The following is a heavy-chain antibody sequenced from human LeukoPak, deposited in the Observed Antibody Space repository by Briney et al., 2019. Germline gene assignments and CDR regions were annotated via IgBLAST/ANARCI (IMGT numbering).Heavy chain of an antibody. CDR3: ARDDHYNYYYMDV. V-gene: IGHV3-48*01. CDR1: GFIFSTYS. J-gene: IGHJ6*03. Sequence: GGSLRLSCAASGFIFSTYSMNWVRQAPGKGLEWVSYISSSSSTTYYADSVKGRFTISRDNAENSLYLQMNSLGAEDTAVYYCARDDHYNYYYMDVWGKGTTVTVSS. CDR2: ISSSSSTT.